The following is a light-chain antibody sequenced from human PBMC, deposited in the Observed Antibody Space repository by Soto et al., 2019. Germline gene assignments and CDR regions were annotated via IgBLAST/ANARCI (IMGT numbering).Light chain of an antibody. Sequence: QSVLTQPASVSGSPGQSITISCTGTSSDVGGYNYVSWYQQHPGKAPKLMIYEVSNRPSGVSNRFSGSKSGNTASLTISVVQAEDEADYYCSSYTSSSTLYVFGTGTKVTVL. V-gene: IGLV2-14*01. CDR1: SSDVGGYNY. CDR3: SSYTSSSTLYV. J-gene: IGLJ1*01. CDR2: EVS.